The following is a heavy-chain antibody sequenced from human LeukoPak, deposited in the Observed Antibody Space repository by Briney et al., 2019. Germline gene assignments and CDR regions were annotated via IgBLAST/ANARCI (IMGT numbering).Heavy chain of an antibody. J-gene: IGHJ6*02. CDR3: ARGPCSGTSCYEYYYYGMDV. D-gene: IGHD2-2*01. CDR1: GGSFSGYY. V-gene: IGHV4-34*01. Sequence: SETLSLTCAVYGGSFSGYYWSWIRQAPGKGLEWIGEINHSGSTNYNPSLKSRVTISVDTSKNQFSLKLSSVTAADTAVYYCARGPCSGTSCYEYYYYGMDVWGQGTTVTVSS. CDR2: INHSGST.